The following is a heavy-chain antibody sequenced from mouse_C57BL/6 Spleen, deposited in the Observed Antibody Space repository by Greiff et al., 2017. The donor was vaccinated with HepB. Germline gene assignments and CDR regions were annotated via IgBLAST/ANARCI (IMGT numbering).Heavy chain of an antibody. CDR1: GFSLTSYG. V-gene: IGHV2-6-1*01. Sequence: VQLQESGPGLVAPSQSLSITCTVSGFSLTSYGVHWVRQPPGKGLEWLVVIWSDGSTTYNSALKSRLSISKDNSKSQVFLKMNSLQTDDTAMYYCARHDPYSKGSMDYWGQGTSVTVSS. J-gene: IGHJ4*01. D-gene: IGHD2-5*01. CDR3: ARHDPYSKGSMDY. CDR2: IWSDGST.